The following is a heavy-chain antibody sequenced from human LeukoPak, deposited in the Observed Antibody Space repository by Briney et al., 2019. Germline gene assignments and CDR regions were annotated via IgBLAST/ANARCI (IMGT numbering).Heavy chain of an antibody. V-gene: IGHV4-4*07. CDR3: ARDSGPLSSSRLFDI. J-gene: IGHJ3*02. CDR2: IYTSGST. Sequence: PSETLSLTCTVSGGSISSYYWSWIRPPAGKGLEWIGRIYTSGSTNYNPSLKSRVTMSVDTSKNQFSLKLSSVTAADTAVYYCARDSGPLSSSRLFDIWGQGTMVTVSS. D-gene: IGHD6-6*01. CDR1: GGSISSYY.